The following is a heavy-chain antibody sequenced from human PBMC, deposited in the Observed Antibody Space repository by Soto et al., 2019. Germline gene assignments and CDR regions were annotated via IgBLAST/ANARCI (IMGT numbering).Heavy chain of an antibody. CDR3: ARADLRSSWTGKFRP. Sequence: GGSLRLSCAASGFTFSSYWMHWVRQAPGKGLVWVSRINSDGSSTSYADSVKGRFTISRDNAKNTLYLQMNSLRAEDTAVYYCARADLRSSWTGKFRPGGKGTMVTVSS. V-gene: IGHV3-74*01. CDR1: GFTFSSYW. CDR2: INSDGSST. D-gene: IGHD2-15*01. J-gene: IGHJ5*02.